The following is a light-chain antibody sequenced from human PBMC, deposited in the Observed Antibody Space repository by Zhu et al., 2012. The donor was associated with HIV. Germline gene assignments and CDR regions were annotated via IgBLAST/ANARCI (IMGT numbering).Light chain of an antibody. Sequence: DIQMTQSPSSLSASVGDRVTITCRASQSISSYLSWYQKKPGIAPKVLIYAASTLQSGVPSRFSGSGSGTDFTLTISSLQPEDFATYYCQYTYSRALTWTFGQGTKVEIK. V-gene: IGKV1-39*01. CDR2: AAS. CDR1: QSISSY. CDR3: QYTYSRALTWT. J-gene: IGKJ1*01.